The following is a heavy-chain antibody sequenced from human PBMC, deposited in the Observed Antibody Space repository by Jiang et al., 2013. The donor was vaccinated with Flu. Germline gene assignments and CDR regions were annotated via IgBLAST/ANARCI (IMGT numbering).Heavy chain of an antibody. CDR2: IYYSGST. CDR1: GGSISSYY. CDR3: ARVTPREWDYGDYVGYYFDY. D-gene: IGHD4-17*01. Sequence: PGLVKPSETLSLTCTVSGGSISSYYWSWIRQPPGKGLEWIGYIYYSGSTNYNPSLKSRVTISVDTSKNQFSLKLSSVTAADTAVYYCARVTPREWDYGDYVGYYFDYWGQGTLVTVSS. V-gene: IGHV4-59*01. J-gene: IGHJ4*02.